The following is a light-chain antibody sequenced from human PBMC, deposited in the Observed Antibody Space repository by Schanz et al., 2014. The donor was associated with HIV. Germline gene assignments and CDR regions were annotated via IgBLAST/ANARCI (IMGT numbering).Light chain of an antibody. CDR3: HQYYSSPRT. Sequence: EIVLTQSPGTLSLSPGERATLSCRASQSLTSRYLAWYLQKPGQAPRLLIYDASNRATGIPARFSGSGSGTDFTLTISSLQAEDVAVYYCHQYYSSPRTFGQGTKVEIK. J-gene: IGKJ1*01. CDR2: DAS. CDR1: QSLTSRY. V-gene: IGKV3-20*01.